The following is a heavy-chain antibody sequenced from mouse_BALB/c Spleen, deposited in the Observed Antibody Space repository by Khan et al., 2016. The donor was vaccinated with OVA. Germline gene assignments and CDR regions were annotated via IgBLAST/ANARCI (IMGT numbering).Heavy chain of an antibody. J-gene: IGHJ1*01. CDR3: ARSGGNQQCFDV. V-gene: IGHV5-17*02. Sequence: EVQGVESGGGLVQPGGSRKLSCAASGFTFSSFGMHWVRQAPEKGLEWVAYISSGSSTIYYADTVKGRFTISRDNPKNTLFLQMTSLRSEDTAMYYGARSGGNQQCFDVWGAGTTVTVSS. CDR2: ISSGSSTI. CDR1: GFTFSSFG. D-gene: IGHD6-1*01.